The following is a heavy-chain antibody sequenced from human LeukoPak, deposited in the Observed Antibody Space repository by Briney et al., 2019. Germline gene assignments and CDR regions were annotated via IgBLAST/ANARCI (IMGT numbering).Heavy chain of an antibody. CDR3: ARKGLSADRPFDY. CDR1: GASISSYY. J-gene: IGHJ4*02. Sequence: PSETLSLTCTVSGASISSYYWSWIRQPPGKGLEWIGYIYFNGNTNYNPSLESRGTMSVETSKNQFSLKLSSVTAADTAVYYCARKGLSADRPFDYWGQGTLVTVSS. D-gene: IGHD2/OR15-2a*01. CDR2: IYFNGNT. V-gene: IGHV4-59*08.